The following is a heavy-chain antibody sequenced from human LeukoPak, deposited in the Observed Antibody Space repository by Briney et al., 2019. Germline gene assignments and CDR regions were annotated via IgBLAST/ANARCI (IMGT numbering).Heavy chain of an antibody. Sequence: ASVKVSCKVSGYTLTELSMHWVRQAPGKGLEWMGGFDPEVGETIYAQKFQGRVTMTEDTSTDTAYMELSSLRSEDTAVYYCVAYDILTGYYGAWELWGQGTLVTVSS. CDR3: VAYDILTGYYGAWEL. CDR1: GYTLTELS. J-gene: IGHJ4*02. D-gene: IGHD3-9*01. CDR2: FDPEVGET. V-gene: IGHV1-24*01.